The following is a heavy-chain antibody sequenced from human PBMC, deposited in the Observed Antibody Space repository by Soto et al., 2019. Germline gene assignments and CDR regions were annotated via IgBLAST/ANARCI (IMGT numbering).Heavy chain of an antibody. CDR1: GFTFSSYS. Sequence: GGSLRLSCAASGFTFSSYSMNWVRQAPGKGLEWVSSISSSSSYIYYADSVKGRFTISRDNAKNSLYLQMNSLRAEDTAVYYCAREESAQIFAHPGYYYYYMDVWGKGTTVTVSS. J-gene: IGHJ6*03. D-gene: IGHD3-3*01. CDR3: AREESAQIFAHPGYYYYYMDV. V-gene: IGHV3-21*01. CDR2: ISSSSSYI.